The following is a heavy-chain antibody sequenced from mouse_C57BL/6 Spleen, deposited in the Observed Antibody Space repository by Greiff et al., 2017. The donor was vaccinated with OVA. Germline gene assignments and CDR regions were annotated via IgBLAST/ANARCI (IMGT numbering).Heavy chain of an antibody. Sequence: QVHVKQPGTELVKPGASVKLSCKASGYTFTSYWMHWVKQRPGQGLEWIGNINPSNGGTNYNEKFKSKATLTVDKSSSTAYMQLSSLTSEDSAVYYCARHDYEDYFDYWGQGTTLTVSS. CDR3: ARHDYEDYFDY. CDR1: GYTFTSYW. J-gene: IGHJ2*01. V-gene: IGHV1-53*01. D-gene: IGHD2-4*01. CDR2: INPSNGGT.